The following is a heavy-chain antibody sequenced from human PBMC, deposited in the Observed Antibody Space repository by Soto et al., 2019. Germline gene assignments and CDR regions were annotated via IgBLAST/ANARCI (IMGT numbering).Heavy chain of an antibody. D-gene: IGHD6-19*01. CDR3: VRDVRVAGHNWFDP. Sequence: EVQLLESGGGLVQPGGSLRLSCAASGFTFSSYAISWVRQAPGKGLEWVSGISNSGGFTYYADSVKGRFSISRDNSNNSLFLQMNSLRVNDTAVYYCVRDVRVAGHNWFDPWGQGTLVTVSS. V-gene: IGHV3-23*01. J-gene: IGHJ5*02. CDR2: ISNSGGFT. CDR1: GFTFSSYA.